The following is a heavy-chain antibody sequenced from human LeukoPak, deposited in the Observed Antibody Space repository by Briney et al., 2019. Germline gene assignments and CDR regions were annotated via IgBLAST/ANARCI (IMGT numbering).Heavy chain of an antibody. J-gene: IGHJ6*04. D-gene: IGHD6-13*01. Sequence: GGSLRLSCAASGFTFSSYGMHWVRQAPGKGLEWVAVTWYDGSNKYYADSVKGRFTISRDNSKNTLYLQMNSLRAEDTAVYYCARAKGYSSSWSPGDVWGKGTTVTVSS. CDR1: GFTFSSYG. CDR2: TWYDGSNK. CDR3: ARAKGYSSSWSPGDV. V-gene: IGHV3-33*01.